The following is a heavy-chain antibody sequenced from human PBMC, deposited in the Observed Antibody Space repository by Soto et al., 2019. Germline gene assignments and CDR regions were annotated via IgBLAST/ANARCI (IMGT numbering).Heavy chain of an antibody. Sequence: EVQLLESGGGLVQPGGSLRLSCAASGFTFSSYAMSWVRQAPGKGLEWVSAISGSGGSTYYADSVKGRFTISRDNSKNTLYLQMTSLRAEDTAVYYCAKSRHLGELSFYGYWGQGTLVTVSS. V-gene: IGHV3-23*01. CDR1: GFTFSSYA. CDR3: AKSRHLGELSFYGY. D-gene: IGHD3-16*02. CDR2: ISGSGGST. J-gene: IGHJ4*02.